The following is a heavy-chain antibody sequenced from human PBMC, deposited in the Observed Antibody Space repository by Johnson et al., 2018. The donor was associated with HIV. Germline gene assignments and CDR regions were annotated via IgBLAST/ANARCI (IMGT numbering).Heavy chain of an antibody. Sequence: VQLVESGGDVVRPGGSLRISCVASGFKLYEYDVSWVRQVPGKGLEWVSGINWSGGGTAYADSVTGRFTVSSDNAKNSLYLQMNSLRAEDTAVYYCARDQAGTTDDAFDIWGQGTMVTVSS. CDR2: INWSGGGT. D-gene: IGHD1-7*01. V-gene: IGHV3-20*04. CDR3: ARDQAGTTDDAFDI. J-gene: IGHJ3*02. CDR1: GFKLYEYD.